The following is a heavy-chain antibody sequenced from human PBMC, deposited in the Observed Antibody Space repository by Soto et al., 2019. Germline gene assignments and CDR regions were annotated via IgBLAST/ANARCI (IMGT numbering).Heavy chain of an antibody. Sequence: ASVKVSCKASGYTFTSYYMHWVRQAPGQGLEWMGIINPSGGSTTYAQKFQGRVTMTRDTSTSTVYMELSSLRSEDTAVYYCARPTYNDILTGWGGYYGMDVWGQGTTVTVSS. CDR3: ARPTYNDILTGWGGYYGMDV. D-gene: IGHD3-9*01. CDR2: INPSGGST. V-gene: IGHV1-46*01. CDR1: GYTFTSYY. J-gene: IGHJ6*02.